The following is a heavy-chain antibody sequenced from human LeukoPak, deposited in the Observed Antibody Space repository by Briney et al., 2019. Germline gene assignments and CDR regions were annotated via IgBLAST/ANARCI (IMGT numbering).Heavy chain of an antibody. D-gene: IGHD6-13*01. CDR1: VLTFRIFA. CDR2: TSTHEDRT. V-gene: IGHV3-23*01. CDR3: TKDVMTGFSSGWCSGS. J-gene: IGHJ5*02. Sequence: GQTLSLSRAVSVLTFRIFAMRWVRDAPGRGLEWVVVTSTHEDRTTYTESVRVRFTLSTDKSKNSLNLQMNSLRAEDTAVHYCTKDVMTGFSSGWCSGSWGQGAQVTVSS.